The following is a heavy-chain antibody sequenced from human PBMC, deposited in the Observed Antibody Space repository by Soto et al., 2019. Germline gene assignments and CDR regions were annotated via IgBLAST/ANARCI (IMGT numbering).Heavy chain of an antibody. Sequence: SETLSLTCTVSCGSISSSSYYWGWIRQPPGKGLEWIGSIYYSGSTYYNPSLKSRVTISVDTSKNQFSLKLSSVTAADTAVYYCARQHGSYQRGFDYWGQGTLVTVSS. CDR2: IYYSGST. CDR3: ARQHGSYQRGFDY. J-gene: IGHJ4*02. V-gene: IGHV4-39*01. D-gene: IGHD1-26*01. CDR1: CGSISSSSYY.